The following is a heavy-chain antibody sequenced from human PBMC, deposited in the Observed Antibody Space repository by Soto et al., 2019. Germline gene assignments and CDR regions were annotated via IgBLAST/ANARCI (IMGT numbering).Heavy chain of an antibody. CDR2: ISSSSSYI. CDR3: AREDYSNFDY. Sequence: PGGSLRLSCAASGFTFSAYAMAWVRQAPGKGLEWVSSISSSSSYIYSADSVEGRFTISRDNAKNSLYLQMNSLRAEDTAVYYCAREDYSNFDYWGQGTLVTVSS. D-gene: IGHD4-4*01. CDR1: GFTFSAYA. V-gene: IGHV3-21*01. J-gene: IGHJ4*02.